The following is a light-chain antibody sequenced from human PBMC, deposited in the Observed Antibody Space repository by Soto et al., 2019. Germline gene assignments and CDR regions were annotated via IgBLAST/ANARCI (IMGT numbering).Light chain of an antibody. CDR1: QSISSW. Sequence: IQMTQSPSTLSASVGDRVTITCRASQSISSWLAWYQQKPGKAPQLLIYDASSLESGVPSRFSGSGSGTEFTLTISSLQPDDFGTYYCQQYNSYSTFGQGTKVDIK. J-gene: IGKJ1*01. CDR2: DAS. CDR3: QQYNSYST. V-gene: IGKV1-5*01.